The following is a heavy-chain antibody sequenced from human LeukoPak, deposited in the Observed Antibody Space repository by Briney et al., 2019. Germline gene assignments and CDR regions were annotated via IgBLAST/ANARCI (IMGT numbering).Heavy chain of an antibody. CDR3: ARWYYYGSGVRYFDL. Sequence: PSETLSLTCTVSGGSISSGNYYWSWIRQPPGKGLEWIGYIYYSGSTYYNPSPKSRVTISVDTSKNQFSLKLSSVTAADTAVYYCARWYYYGSGVRYFDLWGRGTLVTVSS. CDR1: GGSISSGNYY. V-gene: IGHV4-30-4*08. D-gene: IGHD3-10*01. CDR2: IYYSGST. J-gene: IGHJ2*01.